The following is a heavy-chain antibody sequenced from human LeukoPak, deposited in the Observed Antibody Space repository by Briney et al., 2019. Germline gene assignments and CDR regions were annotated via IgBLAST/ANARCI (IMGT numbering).Heavy chain of an antibody. CDR2: IYHSGST. D-gene: IGHD6-19*01. V-gene: IGHV4-38-2*01. CDR1: AYSISDGYF. J-gene: IGHJ4*02. Sequence: PSETLSLTCAVYAYSISDGYFWAWIRQPPGKGLEWIGSIYHSGSTYYSPSLKSRVTISVDTSKSQFSLKLNSVTAADTALYYCARHGSGWSFDYWGRGALVTVSS. CDR3: ARHGSGWSFDY.